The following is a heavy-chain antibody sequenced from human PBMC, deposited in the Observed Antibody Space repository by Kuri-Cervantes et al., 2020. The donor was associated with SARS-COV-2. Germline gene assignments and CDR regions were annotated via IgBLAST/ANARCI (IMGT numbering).Heavy chain of an antibody. CDR2: ISGSGGST. J-gene: IGHJ5*02. D-gene: IGHD3-16*02. CDR1: GFTFSSYA. V-gene: IGHV3-23*01. Sequence: GGSLRLSCAASGFTFSSYAMSWVRQAPGKGLEWVSAISGSGGSTYYADSVKGRFTISRDNSKNTLYLQMNSLRAEDTAVYYCAKCAFGGVIKAPFGWFDPWGQGNRVNGAS. CDR3: AKCAFGGVIKAPFGWFDP.